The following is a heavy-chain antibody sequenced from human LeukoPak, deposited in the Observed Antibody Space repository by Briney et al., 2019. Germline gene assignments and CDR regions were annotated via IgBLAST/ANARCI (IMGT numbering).Heavy chain of an antibody. CDR3: ARRLTQYDCFDP. J-gene: IGHJ5*02. CDR1: GDSVSSNSVT. D-gene: IGHD2-2*01. CDR2: TYYRSMWYN. V-gene: IGHV6-1*01. Sequence: SQTLSLTCAISGDSVSSNSVTWNWIRQSPSRGLEWLGRTYYRSMWYNDYAVSVRGRITVNPDTSKNQFSLHLNSVTPEDTAVYYCARRLTQYDCFDPWGQGILVTVSS.